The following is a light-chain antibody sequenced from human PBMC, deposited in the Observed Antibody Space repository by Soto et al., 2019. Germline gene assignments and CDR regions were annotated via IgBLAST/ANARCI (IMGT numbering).Light chain of an antibody. J-gene: IGKJ2*01. Sequence: DIVMTQSPDSLALSLGERATINCKSSQSVLYSSNNKNYLAWYQQKPGQPPKLLIYWASTRESGVPDRFSGSGSGTHFTLTISSLQAEDVAVYSCQQYYTTPYTFGQGTKLEIK. CDR2: WAS. V-gene: IGKV4-1*01. CDR3: QQYYTTPYT. CDR1: QSVLYSSNNKNY.